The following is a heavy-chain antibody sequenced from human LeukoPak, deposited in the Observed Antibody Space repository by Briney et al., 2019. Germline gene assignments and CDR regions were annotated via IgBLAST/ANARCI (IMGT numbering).Heavy chain of an antibody. D-gene: IGHD6-19*01. V-gene: IGHV3-23*01. Sequence: PGGSLRLSCAASGFTFSSYAMNWVRQAPGKGLEWVSAISGSGGSTYYADSVKGRFTISRDNSKNTLYLQMNSLRAEDTAVYYCARVRAVDTPLDYWGQGTLVTVSS. CDR2: ISGSGGST. J-gene: IGHJ4*02. CDR1: GFTFSSYA. CDR3: ARVRAVDTPLDY.